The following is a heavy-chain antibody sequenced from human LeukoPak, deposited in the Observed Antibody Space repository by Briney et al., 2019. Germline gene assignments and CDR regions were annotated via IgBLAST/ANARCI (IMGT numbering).Heavy chain of an antibody. CDR3: ARPAGTYDYSYGMDV. CDR1: GFTFSSYS. V-gene: IGHV3-21*01. Sequence: GGSLRLSCAASGFTFSSYSMNWVRQAPGKGLEWVSSISSSSSYIYYADSVKGRFTISRNNSKNTLYLQMNSLRAEDTAVYYCARPAGTYDYSYGMDVWGQGTTVTVSS. CDR2: ISSSSSYI. D-gene: IGHD6-19*01. J-gene: IGHJ6*02.